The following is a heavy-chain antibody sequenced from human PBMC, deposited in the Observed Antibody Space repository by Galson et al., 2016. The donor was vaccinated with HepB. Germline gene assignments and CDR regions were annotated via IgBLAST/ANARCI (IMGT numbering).Heavy chain of an antibody. CDR3: ARVPASTRVDY. CDR2: ISYSGSTT. D-gene: IGHD3-3*02. CDR1: GASISSSSYY. V-gene: IGHV4-39*07. J-gene: IGHJ4*02. Sequence: ETLSLTCTVSGASISSSSYYWGWIRQPPGKGLEWIASISYSGSTTYYNPSLKSRVTISIDTSKNQFSLKLNSVTAADTAVYYCARVPASTRVDYWGQGTLVTVSS.